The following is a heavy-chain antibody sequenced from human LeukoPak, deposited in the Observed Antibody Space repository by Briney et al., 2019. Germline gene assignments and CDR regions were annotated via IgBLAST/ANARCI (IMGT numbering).Heavy chain of an antibody. CDR2: INHSGST. CDR1: GGSFSGYY. CDR3: ARGDSFYDSSGLGY. J-gene: IGHJ4*02. D-gene: IGHD3-22*01. V-gene: IGHV4-34*01. Sequence: PSETLSLTCAVYGGSFSGYYWSWIRQPPGKGLEWIGEINHSGSTNYNPSLKNRVTISVDTSKNQFSLKLSSVTAADTAVYYCARGDSFYDSSGLGYWGQGTLVTVSS.